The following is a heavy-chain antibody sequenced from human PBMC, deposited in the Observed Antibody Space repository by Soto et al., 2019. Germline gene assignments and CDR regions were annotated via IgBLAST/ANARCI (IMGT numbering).Heavy chain of an antibody. D-gene: IGHD2-21*02. CDR2: ISAYNVNT. J-gene: IGHJ6*02. V-gene: IGHV1-18*04. CDR1: GYTFTSYG. Sequence: AASVKVSCKASGYTFTSYGISWVRQAPGQGLEWMGWISAYNVNTNYAQKLQGRVTMTTDTSTSTAYMELRSLRSDDTAVYYCARLECGGDCYPPYYYYGMDVWGQGTTVTVSS. CDR3: ARLECGGDCYPPYYYYGMDV.